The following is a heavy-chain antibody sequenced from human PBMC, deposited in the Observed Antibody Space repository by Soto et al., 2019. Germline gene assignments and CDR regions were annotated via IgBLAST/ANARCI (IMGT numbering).Heavy chain of an antibody. J-gene: IGHJ1*01. CDR2: ISSSSSTI. CDR1: GVTFSSCS. CDR3: ATGWPRGYTYL. Sequence: GGSLTLSCAASGVTFSSCSIYWARHGPGKGLEWVSYISSSSSTIYYADSVKGRFTISRDDAMNSLCLQMTCVRYAAPDVYYSATGWPRGYTYLWGQVTLGTGS. V-gene: IGHV3-48*02. D-gene: IGHD5-18*01.